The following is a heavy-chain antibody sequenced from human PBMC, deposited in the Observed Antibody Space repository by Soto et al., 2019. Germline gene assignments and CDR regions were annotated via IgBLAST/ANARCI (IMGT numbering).Heavy chain of an antibody. D-gene: IGHD1-26*01. Sequence: SVKVSCKASGGTFSSYAISWVRQAPGQGLEWMGGIIPIFGTANYAQKFQGRVTITADESTSTAYMELSSLRSEDTAVYYCASEQDSGSYSWDCFDPWGQGTLVTVSS. CDR2: IIPIFGTA. CDR1: GGTFSSYA. J-gene: IGHJ5*02. V-gene: IGHV1-69*13. CDR3: ASEQDSGSYSWDCFDP.